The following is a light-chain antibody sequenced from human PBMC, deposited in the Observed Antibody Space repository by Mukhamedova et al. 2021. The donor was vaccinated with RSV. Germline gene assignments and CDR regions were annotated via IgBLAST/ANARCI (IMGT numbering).Light chain of an antibody. CDR3: QQFNNHPT. J-gene: IGKJ5*01. CDR2: DAS. Sequence: WYQRRVHGKAPKLLIYDASSLEIGVPRRFSGSGSGTDFTLTISSLQPEDFATYYCQQFNNHPTFGQGTRLEIK. V-gene: IGKV1D-13*01.